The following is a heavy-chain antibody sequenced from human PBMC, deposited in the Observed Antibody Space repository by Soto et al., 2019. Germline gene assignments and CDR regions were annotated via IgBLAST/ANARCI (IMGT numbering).Heavy chain of an antibody. D-gene: IGHD3-10*01. J-gene: IGHJ4*02. V-gene: IGHV3-7*03. CDR3: ARDGLWFGDRYGY. Sequence: PGGSLRLSCAASGFTVSSYWMSWFRQAPGKGLEWVANIKQDGSEKYYVDSVKGRFTISRDNAKNSLYLQMNSLRAEDTAVYYCARDGLWFGDRYGYWGQGTLVTVSS. CDR1: GFTVSSYW. CDR2: IKQDGSEK.